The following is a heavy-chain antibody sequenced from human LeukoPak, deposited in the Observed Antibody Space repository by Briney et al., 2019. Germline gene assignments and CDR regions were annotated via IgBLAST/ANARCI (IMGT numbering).Heavy chain of an antibody. CDR1: GFTVSSNY. V-gene: IGHV3-53*01. D-gene: IGHD3-9*01. CDR2: IYSGGST. CDR3: ARVYYDILTGYYPFDY. J-gene: IGHJ4*02. Sequence: PGGSLRLSCAASGFTVSSNYMSWVRQAPGKVLEWVSVIYSGGSTYYADSVKGRFTISRDNSKNTLYLQMNSLRAEDTAVYYCARVYYDILTGYYPFDYWGQGTLVTVSS.